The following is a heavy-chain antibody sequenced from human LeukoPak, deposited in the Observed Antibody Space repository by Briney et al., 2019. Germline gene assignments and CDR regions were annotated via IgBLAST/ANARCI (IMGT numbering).Heavy chain of an antibody. J-gene: IGHJ3*01. D-gene: IGHD3-3*01. CDR3: ARHQSGRRYDALDV. CDR1: GYSFTTYW. Sequence: GESLKISCKTSGYSFTTYWIDWVRQMPGKGLGWMGIICPGDSDTTYSPSFQGQVTISVDKSTSTAYLQWTSLKASDTAMYYCARHQSGRRYDALDVWGQGTMVTVSS. CDR2: ICPGDSDT. V-gene: IGHV5-51*01.